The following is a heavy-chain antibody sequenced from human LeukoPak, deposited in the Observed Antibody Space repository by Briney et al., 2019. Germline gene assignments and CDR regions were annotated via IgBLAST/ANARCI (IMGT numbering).Heavy chain of an antibody. D-gene: IGHD2-15*01. CDR2: ISTSSTYL. CDR1: GFTFSSYS. V-gene: IGHV3-21*01. CDR3: ARGYCSGGSCYFDY. J-gene: IGHJ4*03. Sequence: GGSLRLSCAASGFTFSSYSMNWVRQAPGKGLEWVSSISTSSTYLYYADSVKGRFTISRDNAKNSLYLQMNSLKAEDTAVYYCARGYCSGGSCYFDYWGQGTLVTVSS.